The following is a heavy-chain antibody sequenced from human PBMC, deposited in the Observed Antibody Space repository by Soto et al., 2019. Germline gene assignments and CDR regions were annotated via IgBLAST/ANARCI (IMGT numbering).Heavy chain of an antibody. CDR2: IGTSAST. CDR1: GFTFSSYS. CDR3: ADLSRYCTSSNCD. V-gene: IGHV3-23*01. Sequence: DVRLLESGGGLVQPGGSLRLSCAASGFTFSSYSMSWVRQAPGKGLEWVSTIGTSASTYYGDSVRGRFTIARDNSRNPRYLQMNSLRAEDTAVYYCADLSRYCTSSNCDWGQGTLVTVSS. D-gene: IGHD2-2*01. J-gene: IGHJ4*02.